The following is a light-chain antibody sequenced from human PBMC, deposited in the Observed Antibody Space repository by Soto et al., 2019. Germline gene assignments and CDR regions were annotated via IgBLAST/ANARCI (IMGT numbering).Light chain of an antibody. CDR1: QSVSSY. V-gene: IGKV3-11*01. J-gene: IGKJ1*01. Sequence: EIVLTQSPATLSLSPLERATLSFMASQSVSSYLAWYQQKPGQAPRLLIYDASNRATGIPARFSGSGSGTDFTLTISSLQPEDFATYYCQQLDNYPRTFGQGTKVDIK. CDR3: QQLDNYPRT. CDR2: DAS.